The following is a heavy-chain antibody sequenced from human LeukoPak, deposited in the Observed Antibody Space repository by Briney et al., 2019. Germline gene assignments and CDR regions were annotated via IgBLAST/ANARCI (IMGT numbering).Heavy chain of an antibody. Sequence: SVKVSCKASGGTFSSYAISWVRQAPGQGLEWMGGIIPIFGTANYAQKFQGRVTITTDESTSTAYMELSSLSSEDTAVYYCARGRGSGTNAFDIWGQGTMVTVSS. V-gene: IGHV1-69*05. D-gene: IGHD1-26*01. CDR1: GGTFSSYA. CDR2: IIPIFGTA. J-gene: IGHJ3*02. CDR3: ARGRGSGTNAFDI.